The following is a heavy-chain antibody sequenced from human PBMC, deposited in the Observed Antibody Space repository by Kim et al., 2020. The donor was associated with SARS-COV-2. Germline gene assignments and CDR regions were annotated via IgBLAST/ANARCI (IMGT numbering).Heavy chain of an antibody. CDR1: GGSISSGGYS. V-gene: IGHV4-30-2*01. CDR3: ARSPLYYDILTGYSDNNYFDY. Sequence: SETLSLTCAVSGGSISSGGYSWSWIRQPPGKGLEWIGYIYHSGSTYYNPSLKSRVTISVDRSKNQFSLKLSSVTAADTAVYYCARSPLYYDILTGYSDNNYFDYWGQGTLVTVSS. J-gene: IGHJ4*02. D-gene: IGHD3-9*01. CDR2: IYHSGST.